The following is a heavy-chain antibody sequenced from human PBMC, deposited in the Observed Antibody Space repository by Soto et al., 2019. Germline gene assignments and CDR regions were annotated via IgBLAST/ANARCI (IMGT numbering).Heavy chain of an antibody. D-gene: IGHD3-22*01. CDR3: AGRGYDTSGD. CDR1: GFTFSNYA. J-gene: IGHJ1*01. CDR2: ISYSGGST. V-gene: IGHV3-23*01. Sequence: EVQLLESGGGLVQPGGSLRLSCAATGFTFSNYAMTWVRQAPGKGLEWVSAISYSGGSTYYADSVKGRFTISRDNSRYSLYLQMNSLSAEDTAVYYCAGRGYDTSGDWGQGTLVTVSS.